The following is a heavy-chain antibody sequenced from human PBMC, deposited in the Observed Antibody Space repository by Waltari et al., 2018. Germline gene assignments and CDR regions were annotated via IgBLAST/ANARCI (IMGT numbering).Heavy chain of an antibody. D-gene: IGHD4-17*01. CDR2: IYTSGST. CDR1: GGSISSYY. V-gene: IGHV4-4*07. CDR3: ARDRYDYGGNFGINWFDP. J-gene: IGHJ5*02. Sequence: QVQLQESGPGLVKPSETLSLTCTVSGGSISSYYWSWIRQPAGKGLEWIGRIYTSGSTNYNPSLKSRVTMSVDTAKNKFSLKLSSVTAADTAVYYCARDRYDYGGNFGINWFDPWGQGTLVTVSS.